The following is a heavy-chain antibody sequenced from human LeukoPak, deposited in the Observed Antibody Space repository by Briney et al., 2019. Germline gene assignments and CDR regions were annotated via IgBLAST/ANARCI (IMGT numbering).Heavy chain of an antibody. CDR1: GFTFSSYS. V-gene: IGHV3-21*01. J-gene: IGHJ4*02. Sequence: PGGSLRLSCAASGFTFSSYSMNWVRQAPGKGLEWVSSISSSSSYIYYADSVKGRFTISRDNAKNSLYLQMNSLRAEDTAVYYCARGRYCSSTSCLFDYWGQGTLVTVSS. CDR2: ISSSSSYI. CDR3: ARGRYCSSTSCLFDY. D-gene: IGHD2-2*01.